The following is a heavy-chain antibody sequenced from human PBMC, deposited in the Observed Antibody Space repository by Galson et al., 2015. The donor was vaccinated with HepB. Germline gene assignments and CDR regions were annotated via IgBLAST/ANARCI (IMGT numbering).Heavy chain of an antibody. CDR2: IYYSGST. CDR3: AREWVGQYRRPQPLDY. J-gene: IGHJ4*02. CDR1: GGSISSGGYY. Sequence: TLSLTCTVSGGSISSGGYYWSWIRQHPGKGLEWIGYIYYSGSTYYNPSLKSRVTISVDTSKNQFSLKLSSVTAADTAVYYCAREWVGQYRRPQPLDYWGQGTLVTVSS. D-gene: IGHD1-26*01. V-gene: IGHV4-31*03.